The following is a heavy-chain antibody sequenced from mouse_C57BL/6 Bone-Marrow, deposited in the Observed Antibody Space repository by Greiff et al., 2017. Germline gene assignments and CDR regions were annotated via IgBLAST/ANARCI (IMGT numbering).Heavy chain of an antibody. J-gene: IGHJ3*01. CDR3: ARGVAY. Sequence: VQLQQSGAELVKPGASVKISCKASGYTFTDYYINWVKQRPGQGLEWIGKLGPGSGSTYYNEKFKGKATLTADKSSSTAYMQLSRLTSEDSAVYFCARGVAYWGQGTLVTVSA. V-gene: IGHV1-77*01. CDR2: LGPGSGST. CDR1: GYTFTDYY.